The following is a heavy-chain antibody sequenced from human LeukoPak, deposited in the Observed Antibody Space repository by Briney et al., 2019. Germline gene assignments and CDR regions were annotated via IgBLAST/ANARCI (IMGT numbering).Heavy chain of an antibody. CDR2: ISSSGSTI. V-gene: IGHV3-48*03. CDR3: ARELWFGENYFDY. J-gene: IGHJ4*02. D-gene: IGHD3-10*01. Sequence: GGSLRLSRAASGFTFSSYEMNWVRQAPGKGLEWVSYISSSGSTIYYADSVKGRFTISRDNAKNSLYLQMNSLRAEDTAVYYCARELWFGENYFDYWGQGTLVTVSS. CDR1: GFTFSSYE.